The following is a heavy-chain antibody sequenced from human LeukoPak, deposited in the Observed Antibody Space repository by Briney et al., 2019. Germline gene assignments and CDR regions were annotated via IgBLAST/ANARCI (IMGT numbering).Heavy chain of an antibody. D-gene: IGHD2-15*01. J-gene: IGHJ4*02. V-gene: IGHV3-7*01. CDR3: ARGIVVVAGASDHFDY. CDR2: ISPDGSEK. CDR1: GFTFSSFW. Sequence: GGSLRLSSVASGFTFSSFWMNWVRQAPGKGLERVGTISPDGSEKYYVDSVKGRFTISRDNAKTSLYLQLNSLRADDTALYFCARGIVVVAGASDHFDYWGQGTLITVSS.